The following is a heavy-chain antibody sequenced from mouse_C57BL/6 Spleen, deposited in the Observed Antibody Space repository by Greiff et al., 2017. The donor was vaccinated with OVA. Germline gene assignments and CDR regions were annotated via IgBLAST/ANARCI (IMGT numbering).Heavy chain of an antibody. D-gene: IGHD2-3*01. CDR3: ATRLLLYFDY. Sequence: DVQLVESGGGLVKPGGSLKLSCAASGFTFSDYGMHWVRQAPEKGLEWVAYISSGSSTIYYADKVKGRFTISRDNAKNTLFLQMTSLLSEDTAMYYCATRLLLYFDYWGQGTTLTVSA. V-gene: IGHV5-17*01. CDR1: GFTFSDYG. CDR2: ISSGSSTI. J-gene: IGHJ2*01.